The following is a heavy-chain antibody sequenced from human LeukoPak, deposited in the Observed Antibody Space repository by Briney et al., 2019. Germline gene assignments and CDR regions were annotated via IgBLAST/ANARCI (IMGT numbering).Heavy chain of an antibody. D-gene: IGHD3-22*01. J-gene: IGHJ4*02. Sequence: GGSLRLSCAASGFTFSSYSMNWVRQAPGKGLEWVSYISSSSSTIYYADSVKGRFTISRDNAKNSLYLQMNSLRAEDTAVYYCARGYYYDSSGYPEEFDYWGQGTLVTVSS. CDR2: ISSSSSTI. CDR1: GFTFSSYS. V-gene: IGHV3-48*04. CDR3: ARGYYYDSSGYPEEFDY.